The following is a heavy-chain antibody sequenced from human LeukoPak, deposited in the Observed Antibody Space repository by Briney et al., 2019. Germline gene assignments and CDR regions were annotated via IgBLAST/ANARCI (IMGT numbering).Heavy chain of an antibody. J-gene: IGHJ5*02. CDR3: VVDFQYNCP. CDR1: GLTFSNYW. D-gene: IGHD5-24*01. CDR2: INTDGRST. Sequence: GGSLRLSCAASGLTFSNYWMPWVREAPGKGLVWVSGINTDGRSTVYADSVKGRFTISRDNAKNTLYLQMNSPRIEDTAVYYCVVDFQYNCPWGQGTLVTVSS. V-gene: IGHV3-74*01.